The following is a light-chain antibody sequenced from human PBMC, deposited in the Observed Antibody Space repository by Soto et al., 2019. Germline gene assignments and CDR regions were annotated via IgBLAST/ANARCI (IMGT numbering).Light chain of an antibody. Sequence: EIVMTQSPATLSVSPGGRATLSCRASQSISDTLAWYQQKPGQAPRLLIYGASTRATGIPATFSGSGSGTEFTLTISSLQSEDFAVYYCQQYNSWPRTFGQGTKVDIK. CDR3: QQYNSWPRT. V-gene: IGKV3-15*01. CDR2: GAS. J-gene: IGKJ1*01. CDR1: QSISDT.